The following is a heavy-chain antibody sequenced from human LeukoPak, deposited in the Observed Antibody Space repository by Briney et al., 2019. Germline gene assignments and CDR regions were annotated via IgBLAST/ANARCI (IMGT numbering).Heavy chain of an antibody. Sequence: GGSLRLSCAASGFTFSSYAMSWVRQAPGKGLEWVSRVNTDGSNTRYVDSVKGRFTISRDNAKNTVYLQVNSLRAEDTAVYYCARGRYFAMDVWGKGTTVTVSS. CDR2: VNTDGSNT. CDR3: ARGRYFAMDV. V-gene: IGHV3-74*01. J-gene: IGHJ6*04. CDR1: GFTFSSYA.